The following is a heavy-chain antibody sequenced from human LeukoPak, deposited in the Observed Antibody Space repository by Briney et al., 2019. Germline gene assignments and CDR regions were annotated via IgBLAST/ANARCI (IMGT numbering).Heavy chain of an antibody. Sequence: PGGSLRLSCAASGFTFSSYAMSWVRQAPGKGLEWVSAISGSGGSTGYADSVKGRFTISRDNPKNTLYLQMNSLRAEDTAVYYCAKEPRGYSGYEAICWGQGTLVTVSS. CDR3: AKEPRGYSGYEAIC. J-gene: IGHJ4*02. D-gene: IGHD5-12*01. CDR2: ISGSGGST. CDR1: GFTFSSYA. V-gene: IGHV3-23*01.